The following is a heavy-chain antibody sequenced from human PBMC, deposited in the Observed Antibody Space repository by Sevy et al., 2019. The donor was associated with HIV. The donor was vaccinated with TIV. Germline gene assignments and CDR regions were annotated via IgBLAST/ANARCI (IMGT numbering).Heavy chain of an antibody. J-gene: IGHJ6*02. V-gene: IGHV1-24*01. CDR2: FDPEDGET. CDR3: ATLHFWSDHPFYGTDV. D-gene: IGHD3-3*02. CDR1: RYSLSEIS. Sequence: ASVKVSCKVSRYSLSEISMHWVRQAPGKGLEWMGGFDPEDGETIYAQKFQGRVTMTEDTSTDTAYMELRRLTSEDTAVYYCATLHFWSDHPFYGTDVWGQGTTVTVSS.